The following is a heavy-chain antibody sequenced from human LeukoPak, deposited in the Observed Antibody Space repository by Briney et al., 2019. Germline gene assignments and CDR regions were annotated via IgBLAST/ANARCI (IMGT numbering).Heavy chain of an antibody. D-gene: IGHD6-6*01. CDR3: ATAPPFYIAARPDAFDI. J-gene: IGHJ3*02. CDR2: FDPEDGET. CDR1: GYTLTELS. V-gene: IGHV1-24*01. Sequence: GASVKFSCKVSGYTLTELSMHWVRQAPGKGLEWMGGFDPEDGETIYAQKFQGRVTMTEDTSTDTAYMELSSLRSEDTAVYYCATAPPFYIAARPDAFDIWGQGTMVTVSS.